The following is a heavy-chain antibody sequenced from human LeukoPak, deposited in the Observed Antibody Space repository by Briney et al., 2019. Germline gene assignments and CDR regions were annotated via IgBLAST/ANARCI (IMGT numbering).Heavy chain of an antibody. D-gene: IGHD4-17*01. CDR3: ARPNYGSHWGYFDY. Sequence: GGSLRLSCAASGFTFSTYSMHWVRQAPGKGLQWVAVISYDGSDKYYADSVKGRFTTSRDNSKSTVYLQMSTLTAEDTAVYYCARPNYGSHWGYFDYWGQGTLVTVSS. J-gene: IGHJ4*02. V-gene: IGHV3-30*04. CDR2: ISYDGSDK. CDR1: GFTFSTYS.